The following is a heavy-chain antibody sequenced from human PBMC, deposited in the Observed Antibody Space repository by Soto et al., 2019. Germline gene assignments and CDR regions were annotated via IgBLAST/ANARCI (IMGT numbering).Heavy chain of an antibody. CDR3: ARELRYFDWLLYNWFDP. CDR2: IYYSGST. Sequence: SETLSLTCTVSGGSISSYYWSWRRQPPGKGLEWIGYIYYSGSTNYNPSLKSRVTISVDTSKNQFSLKLSSVTAADTAVYYCARELRYFDWLLYNWFDPWGQGTLVTVSS. V-gene: IGHV4-59*01. D-gene: IGHD3-9*01. J-gene: IGHJ5*02. CDR1: GGSISSYY.